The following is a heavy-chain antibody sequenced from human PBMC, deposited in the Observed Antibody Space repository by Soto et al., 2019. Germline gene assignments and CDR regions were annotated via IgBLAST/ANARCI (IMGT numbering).Heavy chain of an antibody. V-gene: IGHV3-30*18. CDR3: AKDTYYYDRSGYYTYDL. J-gene: IGHJ5*02. CDR1: GFTFSSYG. CDR2: VSYDGSNK. Sequence: PGGSLRLSCAASGFTFSSYGVHWVRQAPGKGLEWVASVSYDGSNKHYADSVKGRFTISRDNSRNTLDLQMNSLRAEDTAVYYCAKDTYYYDRSGYYTYDLWGQGTQVTVSS. D-gene: IGHD3-22*01.